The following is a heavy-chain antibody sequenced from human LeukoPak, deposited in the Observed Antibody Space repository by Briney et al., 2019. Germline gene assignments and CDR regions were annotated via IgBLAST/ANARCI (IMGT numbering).Heavy chain of an antibody. CDR1: GYTFTSYA. D-gene: IGHD6-19*01. Sequence: ASVKVSCKASGYTFTSYAMHWVRQAPGQRLEWMGWINAGNGNTKYSQKFQGRVTITRDTSASTAYMELSSLRSGDTAVYYCARGYSSGWYFDYWGQGTLVTVSS. J-gene: IGHJ4*02. V-gene: IGHV1-3*01. CDR3: ARGYSSGWYFDY. CDR2: INAGNGNT.